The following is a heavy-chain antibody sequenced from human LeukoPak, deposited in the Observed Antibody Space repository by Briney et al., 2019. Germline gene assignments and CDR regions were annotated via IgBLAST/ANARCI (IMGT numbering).Heavy chain of an antibody. CDR3: ATSRITMIGDYMDF. D-gene: IGHD3-22*01. J-gene: IGHJ6*03. Sequence: GGSLRFSCAASGFAFSSYAMHWVRQAPGKGLEWVAIISYDGIIEDYSDSVKGRFTISRDNSQNTLYLQMNSLRAEDTAVYFCATSRITMIGDYMDFWGRGTAVTVSS. CDR1: GFAFSSYA. CDR2: ISYDGIIE. V-gene: IGHV3-30*04.